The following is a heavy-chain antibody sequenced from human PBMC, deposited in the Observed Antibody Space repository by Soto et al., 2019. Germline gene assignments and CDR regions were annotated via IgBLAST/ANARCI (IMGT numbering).Heavy chain of an antibody. J-gene: IGHJ4*02. D-gene: IGHD3-10*01. V-gene: IGHV1-2*02. CDR3: ARDYGSGSAFDY. Sequence: ASVKVSCKASGYTFTGYYMHWVRQAPGQGLEWMGWINPNSGGTNYAQKFQGRVTMTRDTSISTAYMELSRLRSDDTAVYYCARDYGSGSAFDYWGQRTLVTVSP. CDR1: GYTFTGYY. CDR2: INPNSGGT.